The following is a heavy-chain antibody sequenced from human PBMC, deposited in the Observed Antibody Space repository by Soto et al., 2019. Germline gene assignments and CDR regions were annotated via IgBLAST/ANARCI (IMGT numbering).Heavy chain of an antibody. CDR2: IIPILGIA. V-gene: IGHV1-69*04. CDR3: AREKDDYYYYMDV. J-gene: IGHJ6*03. Sequence: GASVKVSCKASGGTFSSYTISWVRQAPGQGLEWMGRIIPILGIANYAQKFQGRVTITADKSTSTAYMELSSLRSEDTAVYYCAREKDDYYYYMDVWGKGTTVTVSS. CDR1: GGTFSSYT.